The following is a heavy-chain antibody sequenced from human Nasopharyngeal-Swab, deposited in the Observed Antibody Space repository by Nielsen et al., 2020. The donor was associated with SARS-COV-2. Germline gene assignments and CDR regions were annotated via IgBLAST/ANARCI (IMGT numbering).Heavy chain of an antibody. CDR1: GFTFNSYG. V-gene: IGHV3-64*02. CDR2: VTRSGDST. CDR3: ARGGLGITGITNEFDF. J-gene: IGHJ4*02. D-gene: IGHD1-7*01. Sequence: GESLKISCVASGFTFNSYGMYLVRRAPGKGLEYVSGVTRSGDSTSYGASVQGRFTISRDNSQNTVHLQMESLRPEDEAVYYCARGGLGITGITNEFDFWGQGTLVTVSS.